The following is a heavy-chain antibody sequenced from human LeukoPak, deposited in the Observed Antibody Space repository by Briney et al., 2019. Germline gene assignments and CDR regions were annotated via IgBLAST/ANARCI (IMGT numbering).Heavy chain of an antibody. V-gene: IGHV5-51*01. CDR1: GYSFSTYW. Sequence: GESLKISCKASGYSFSTYWIAWVRQKPGKGLEWMGIISPGGSNTRYSPSFQGQVTISVDTSISTAYLQWNSLKASDTAIYYCARRSHYASDYWGQGALVTVSS. J-gene: IGHJ4*02. CDR3: ARRSHYASDY. D-gene: IGHD4-11*01. CDR2: ISPGGSNT.